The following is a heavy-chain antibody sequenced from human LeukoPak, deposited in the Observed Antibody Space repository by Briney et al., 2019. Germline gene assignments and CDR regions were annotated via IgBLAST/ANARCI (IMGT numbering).Heavy chain of an antibody. CDR3: ARDSSGWYGTLDY. CDR2: ISSNGGST. V-gene: IGHV3-64*01. J-gene: IGHJ4*02. D-gene: IGHD6-19*01. Sequence: SGGSLRLSCAASGFTFSSYAMHWVRQAPGKGLEYVSAISSNGGSTYYANSVKGRFTISRDNSKNTLYLQMGSLRAEDMAVYYCARDSSGWYGTLDYWGQGTLVTVSS. CDR1: GFTFSSYA.